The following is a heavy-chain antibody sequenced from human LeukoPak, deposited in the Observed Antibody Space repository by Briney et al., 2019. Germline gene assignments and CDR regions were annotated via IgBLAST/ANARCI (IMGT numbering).Heavy chain of an antibody. CDR3: ARRSGVRYSGSSVLAFDI. V-gene: IGHV4-34*01. CDR1: GRSFSGYY. Sequence: SETLSLTCAVYGRSFSGYYWSWIRQPPGKGLEWIGEIKHSGSTNYNPSLKSRVTISVDTSKNQFSLKLSSVTAADTAVYYCARRSGVRYSGSSVLAFDIWGQGTMVTVSS. J-gene: IGHJ3*02. CDR2: IKHSGST. D-gene: IGHD1-26*01.